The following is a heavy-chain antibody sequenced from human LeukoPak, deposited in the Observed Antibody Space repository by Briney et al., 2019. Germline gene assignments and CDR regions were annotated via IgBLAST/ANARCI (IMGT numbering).Heavy chain of an antibody. D-gene: IGHD6-19*01. V-gene: IGHV3-43D*03. CDR3: AKDSGSSGWYDEDYFDY. CDR2: ISWDGGST. J-gene: IGHJ4*02. Sequence: PGGSLRLSCAASGFTFDDYAMHWVRQAPGKGLEWVSLISWDGGSTYYADSVKGRFTISRDNSKNSLYLQMNSLRAEDTALYYCAKDSGSSGWYDEDYFDYWGQGTLVTVSS. CDR1: GFTFDDYA.